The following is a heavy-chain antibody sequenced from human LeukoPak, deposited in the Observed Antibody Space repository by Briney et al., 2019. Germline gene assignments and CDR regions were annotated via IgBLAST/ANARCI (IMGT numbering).Heavy chain of an antibody. J-gene: IGHJ3*02. D-gene: IGHD2-15*01. CDR1: GGSFSGYY. CDR3: ARIGVLGYCSGGSCLLSDAFDI. V-gene: IGHV4-34*01. CDR2: INHSGST. Sequence: SETLSLTCAVYGGSFSGYYWSWIRQPPGKGLEWIGEINHSGSTNYNPSLKSRVTISVDTSKNQFSLKLSSVTAADTAVYYCARIGVLGYCSGGSCLLSDAFDIWGQGTMVTVSS.